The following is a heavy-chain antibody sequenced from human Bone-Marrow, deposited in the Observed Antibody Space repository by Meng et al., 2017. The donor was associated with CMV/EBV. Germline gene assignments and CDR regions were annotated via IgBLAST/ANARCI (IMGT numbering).Heavy chain of an antibody. CDR2: LYSGGNT. Sequence: GESLKISCAASGFSVSKNYMTWVRQAPGKGLEWVAVLYSGGNTFYADSVKGRFTISRDNSENTLFLQMNSLRAEDTAVYYCARNFKVTLFGVFILPPDYWGQGMLVTVSS. J-gene: IGHJ4*02. CDR1: GFSVSKNY. V-gene: IGHV3-53*01. CDR3: ARNFKVTLFGVFILPPDY. D-gene: IGHD3-3*01.